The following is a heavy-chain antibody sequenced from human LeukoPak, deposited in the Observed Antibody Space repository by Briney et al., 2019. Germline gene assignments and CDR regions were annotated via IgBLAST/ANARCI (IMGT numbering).Heavy chain of an antibody. CDR2: INHSGST. CDR1: GGSFSGYY. D-gene: IGHD6-13*01. V-gene: IGHV4-34*01. Sequence: SETLSLTCAVYGGSFSGYYWSWIRQPPGKGLEWIGEINHSGSTNYNPSLKSRVTISVDTSKNQFSLKLSSVTAADTAVYYCARGRVLSIAALVRGWNAFDIWGQGTMVTVSS. CDR3: ARGRVLSIAALVRGWNAFDI. J-gene: IGHJ3*02.